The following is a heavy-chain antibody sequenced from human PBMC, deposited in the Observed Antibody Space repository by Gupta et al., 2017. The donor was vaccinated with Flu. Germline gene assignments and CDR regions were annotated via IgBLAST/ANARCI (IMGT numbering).Heavy chain of an antibody. V-gene: IGHV3-15*01. CDR2: IKSEPDGVTT. CDR1: GFPFSHAW. J-gene: IGHJ4*02. Sequence: EVQLVESGGGLVKPGGSLRLSCAGSGFPFSHAWINWVRQAPGKGLEWVGRIKSEPDGVTTDYAAPVKGRFTVSRDDSENTVHLQMNSLKTEDTAVYYCVTRGYFLDYWGQGTLVTVSA. CDR3: VTRGYFLDY. D-gene: IGHD2-15*01.